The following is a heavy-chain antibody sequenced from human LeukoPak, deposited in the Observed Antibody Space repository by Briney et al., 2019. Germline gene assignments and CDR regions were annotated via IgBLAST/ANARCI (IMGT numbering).Heavy chain of an antibody. V-gene: IGHV1-2*04. D-gene: IGHD2-15*01. Sequence: ASVKVSCKASGYTFTSYGISWVRQAPGQGLEWMGWINPNSGGTNYAQKFQGWVTMTRDTSISTAYMELSRLRSDDTAVYYCASSAAYCSGGSCYPHDAFDIWGQGTMVTVSS. CDR2: INPNSGGT. J-gene: IGHJ3*02. CDR3: ASSAAYCSGGSCYPHDAFDI. CDR1: GYTFTSYG.